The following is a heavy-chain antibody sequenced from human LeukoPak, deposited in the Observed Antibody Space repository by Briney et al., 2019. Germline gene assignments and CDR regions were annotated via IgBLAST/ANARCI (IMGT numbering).Heavy chain of an antibody. J-gene: IGHJ3*02. D-gene: IGHD3-10*01. CDR2: ISTSGTS. CDR1: GGSISSGSYY. V-gene: IGHV4-61*02. CDR3: ARDMYYNPVRFDI. Sequence: SETLSLTCTVSGGSISSGSYYWSWIRQPAGKGLEWIGRISTSGTSNYNPSLNSRVTISLDTSKNQFSLRLSSVTAADTAVYYCARDMYYNPVRFDIWGRGTMVTVSS.